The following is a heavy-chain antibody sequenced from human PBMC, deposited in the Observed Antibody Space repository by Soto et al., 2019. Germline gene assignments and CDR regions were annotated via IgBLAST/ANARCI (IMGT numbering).Heavy chain of an antibody. CDR3: ASGENGYNKFYFDF. D-gene: IGHD5-12*01. V-gene: IGHV3-53*01. CDR2: IYAGGST. Sequence: EVQLVESGGGLIQPGGSLRLSCAASGVSIISHYMSWVRQAPGKGLEWISLIYAGGSTFYADSVKGRFTISRDNSKNTLYLQMDSLTAEDTALYYCASGENGYNKFYFDFWGQGTLVTVSS. CDR1: GVSIISHY. J-gene: IGHJ4*02.